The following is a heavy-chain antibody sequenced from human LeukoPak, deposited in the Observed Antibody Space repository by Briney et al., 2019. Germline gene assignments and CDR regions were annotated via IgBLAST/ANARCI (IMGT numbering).Heavy chain of an antibody. J-gene: IGHJ3*02. CDR1: GFTFSDYY. D-gene: IGHD3-22*01. V-gene: IGHV3-7*01. CDR3: ARAAARDSDITAYRPFDI. CDR2: MQEDGSEK. Sequence: GGSLRLSCAASGFTFSDYYMSWIRQAPGKGLEWVAHMQEDGSEKYYVDSVKGRFTISRDNAKNSLYLQMNSLRVEDTAVYYCARAAARDSDITAYRPFDIWGQGTMVTVSS.